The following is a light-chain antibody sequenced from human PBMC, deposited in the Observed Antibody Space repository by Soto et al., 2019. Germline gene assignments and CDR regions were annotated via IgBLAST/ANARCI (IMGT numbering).Light chain of an antibody. Sequence: QSVLTQPRSVSGSPGQSVAISCTGTSSDVGGYNYISWYQQHPGKAPKLIIYDVTKRPSGVPDRFSGSSSGNTASLTISGIQAEDEADYFCCSYAGSYSYVFGTGTKVPS. CDR3: CSYAGSYSYV. CDR2: DVT. CDR1: SSDVGGYNY. V-gene: IGLV2-11*01. J-gene: IGLJ1*01.